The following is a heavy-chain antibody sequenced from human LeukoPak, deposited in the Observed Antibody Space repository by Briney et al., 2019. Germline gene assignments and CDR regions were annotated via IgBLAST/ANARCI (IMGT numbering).Heavy chain of an antibody. CDR3: TRYDISGPPI. CDR2: IRSKTNSYAT. Sequence: GGSLRLSCAASGFTFSDSGMHWVRQASGKGLEWVGRIRSKTNSYATAYTESVEGRFTISRDDSKKTAYLQMNSLKTEDTAVYYCTRYDISGPPIWGQGTLVTVSS. V-gene: IGHV3-73*01. CDR1: GFTFSDSG. D-gene: IGHD3-22*01. J-gene: IGHJ3*02.